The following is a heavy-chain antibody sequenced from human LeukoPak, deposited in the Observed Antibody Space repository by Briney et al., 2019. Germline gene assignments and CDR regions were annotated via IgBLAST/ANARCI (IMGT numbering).Heavy chain of an antibody. D-gene: IGHD3-10*01. CDR1: GFTFGDYA. CDR2: IRSKAYGGTT. CDR3: TRDFKAGFNYYGSGTRLDY. J-gene: IGHJ4*02. V-gene: IGHV3-49*04. Sequence: GGSLRLSCTASGFTFGDYAMSWVRQAPGKGLEWVGFIRSKAYGGTTEYAASVKGRFTISRDDSKSIAYLQMNSLKTEDTAVYYCTRDFKAGFNYYGSGTRLDYWGQGTLVTVSS.